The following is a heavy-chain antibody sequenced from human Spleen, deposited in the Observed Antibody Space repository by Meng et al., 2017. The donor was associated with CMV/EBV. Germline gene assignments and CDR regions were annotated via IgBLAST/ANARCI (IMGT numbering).Heavy chain of an antibody. CDR3: ARVMERGWDHDAFDI. V-gene: IGHV4-59*11. CDR1: GDSINTHY. D-gene: IGHD6-19*01. Sequence: SETLSLTCTVSGDSINTHYWSWIRQPPGKGLEWIGHIYYSGSTKYNPSLKSRVTISVDTSKNQFSLELRSVTAADTAVYYCARVMERGWDHDAFDIWGQGTMVTVSS. J-gene: IGHJ3*02. CDR2: IYYSGST.